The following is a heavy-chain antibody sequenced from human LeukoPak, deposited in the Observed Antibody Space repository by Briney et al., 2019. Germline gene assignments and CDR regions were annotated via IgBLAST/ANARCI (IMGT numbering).Heavy chain of an antibody. Sequence: GGSLRLPCAASGFTFSSYGMSWVGQAPGKGREWVSAISGSGGSTYYADSVKGRFTISRDNSKNTLYLQMNSLRAEDTAVYYCAKAVQSRTGDPYYFDYWGQGTLVTVSS. CDR3: AKAVQSRTGDPYYFDY. J-gene: IGHJ4*02. V-gene: IGHV3-23*01. D-gene: IGHD7-27*01. CDR1: GFTFSSYG. CDR2: ISGSGGST.